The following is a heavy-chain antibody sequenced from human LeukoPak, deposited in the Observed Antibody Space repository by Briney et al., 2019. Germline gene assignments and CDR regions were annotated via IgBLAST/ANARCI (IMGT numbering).Heavy chain of an antibody. CDR1: GGTFSSYA. J-gene: IGHJ4*02. CDR2: IIPIFGTA. D-gene: IGHD6-19*01. V-gene: IGHV1-69*13. CDR3: ARVMAPIAVAGAIDY. Sequence: ASVKVSCKASGGTFSSYAISWVRQAPGQGLEWMGGIIPIFGTANYAQKFQGRVTITADESTSTAYMELSSLRSDDTAVYYCARVMAPIAVAGAIDYWGQGTLVTVSS.